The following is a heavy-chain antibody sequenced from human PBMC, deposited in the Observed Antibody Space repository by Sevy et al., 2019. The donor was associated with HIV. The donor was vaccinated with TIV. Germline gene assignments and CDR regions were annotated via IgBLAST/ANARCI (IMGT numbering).Heavy chain of an antibody. CDR3: VRADPDQHFDS. Sequence: ASVKVSCKASGDTFTNNYIHWVRQAPGQELEWMGMVDPSAGNTTYAQKFQGRVTMTRDTSMSILYMDLSSLRSEDTAVYYCVRADPDQHFDSWGQGTLVTVSS. J-gene: IGHJ4*02. CDR2: VDPSAGNT. CDR1: GDTFTNNY. V-gene: IGHV1-46*01.